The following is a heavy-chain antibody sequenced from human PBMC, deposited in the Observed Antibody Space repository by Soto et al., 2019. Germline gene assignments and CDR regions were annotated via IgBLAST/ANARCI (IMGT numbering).Heavy chain of an antibody. D-gene: IGHD3-9*01. CDR1: GGSFSGYY. V-gene: IGHV4-34*01. CDR2: INHSGST. Sequence: ETLSLTCAVYGGSFSGYYWSWIRQPPGKGLEWIGEINHSGSTNYNPSLKSRVTISVDTSKNQFSLKLSSVTAADTAVYYCARGGLRYFDWSPNRNYYYYYGMDVWGQGTTVS. J-gene: IGHJ6*02. CDR3: ARGGLRYFDWSPNRNYYYYYGMDV.